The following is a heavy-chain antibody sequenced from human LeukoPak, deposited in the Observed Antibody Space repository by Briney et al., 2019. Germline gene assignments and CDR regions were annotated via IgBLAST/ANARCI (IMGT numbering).Heavy chain of an antibody. CDR1: GGSISSYY. Sequence: SETLSLTCTVSGGSISSYYWSWIRQPPGKGLEWIGYIYYSGSTNYNPSLKSRVTISVDTSKNQFSLKLSSVTAADTAVYYCASADFWSGIPGAFDIWGQGTMVTVSS. D-gene: IGHD3-3*01. V-gene: IGHV4-59*01. CDR3: ASADFWSGIPGAFDI. J-gene: IGHJ3*02. CDR2: IYYSGST.